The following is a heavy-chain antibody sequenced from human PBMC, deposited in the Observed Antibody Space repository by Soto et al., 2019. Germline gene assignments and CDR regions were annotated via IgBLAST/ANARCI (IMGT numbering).Heavy chain of an antibody. Sequence: QVQLVQSGAEVKKPGASVKVSCKASGYTFTSYDLNWVRQATGQGLEWMGWMNPNSVNTGYAQKFQGRVTMTKNTSIRTAYMELSSLRSEATAVYYCENQGTYGAFDIWGQATMVTVSS. CDR2: MNPNSVNT. CDR1: GYTFTSYD. J-gene: IGHJ3*02. CDR3: ENQGTYGAFDI. D-gene: IGHD3-16*01. V-gene: IGHV1-8*01.